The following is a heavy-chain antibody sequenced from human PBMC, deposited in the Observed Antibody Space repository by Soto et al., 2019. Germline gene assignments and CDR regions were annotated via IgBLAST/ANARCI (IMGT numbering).Heavy chain of an antibody. Sequence: SETLSLTCAVYGGSFSGYYWNWIRQPPGKGLEWIGEINHSGSTNYNPPLKSRVTVFVDTSKNQFSLWLTSVTAIYTAVYYCARVGGVPSSSPGLAYWVQGILVTGSS. J-gene: IGHJ4*02. CDR1: GGSFSGYY. D-gene: IGHD6-13*01. CDR3: ARVGGVPSSSPGLAY. V-gene: IGHV4-34*01. CDR2: INHSGST.